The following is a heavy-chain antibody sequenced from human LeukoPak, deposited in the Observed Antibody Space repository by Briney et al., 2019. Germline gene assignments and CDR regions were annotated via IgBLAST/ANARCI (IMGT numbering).Heavy chain of an antibody. D-gene: IGHD3-16*01. CDR2: INSDGSST. V-gene: IGHV3-74*01. CDR3: AREDVPNYYYYGMDV. CDR1: GFTFSSYW. J-gene: IGHJ6*04. Sequence: PGRSLRLSCAASGFTFSSYWMHWVRQAPGKGLVWVSRINSDGSSTSYADSVKGRFTISRDNAKNTLYLQMNSLRAEDTAVYYCAREDVPNYYYYGMDVWGKGTTVTVSS.